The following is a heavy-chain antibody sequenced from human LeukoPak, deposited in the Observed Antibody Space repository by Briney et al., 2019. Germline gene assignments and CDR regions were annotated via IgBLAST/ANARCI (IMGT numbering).Heavy chain of an antibody. CDR2: INHSGST. Sequence: PSETLSLTCAVYGGSFSGYYWSWIRQPPGKGLEWIGEINHSGSTNYNPSLKSRVTISVDTSKNQFSLKLSSVTAADTAVYYCAKEVGGYTTFDYWGQGTLVTVSS. CDR3: AKEVGGYTTFDY. V-gene: IGHV4-34*01. J-gene: IGHJ4*02. CDR1: GGSFSGYY. D-gene: IGHD2-2*02.